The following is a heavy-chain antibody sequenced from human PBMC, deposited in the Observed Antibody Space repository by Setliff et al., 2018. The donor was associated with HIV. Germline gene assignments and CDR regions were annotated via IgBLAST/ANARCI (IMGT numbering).Heavy chain of an antibody. J-gene: IGHJ6*03. CDR1: GFTVSIYY. Sequence: GGSLRLSCAASGFTVSIYYMSWVRQAPGKGLEWVSAISGGGAAKYYADAVKGRFTISRDRSMNTLYLQMDNLRAEDTAVYYCARAGIWTGSEHFYYMDVWGKGTSVTVSS. V-gene: IGHV3-23*01. CDR3: ARAGIWTGSEHFYYMDV. CDR2: ISGGGAAK. D-gene: IGHD3-9*01.